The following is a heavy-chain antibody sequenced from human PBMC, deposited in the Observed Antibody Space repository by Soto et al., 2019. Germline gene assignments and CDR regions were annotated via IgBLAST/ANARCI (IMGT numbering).Heavy chain of an antibody. D-gene: IGHD1-1*01. Sequence: ASVKVSCKASGGTFGSNAISWVRQAPGQGLEWMGNIIPIFGTINNAQKFQGRVTITADESTNTAYMELSSLRSEDTAVYYCAREGYTFGPGEVRGAFDIWGQGTMVTVSS. CDR2: IIPIFGTI. J-gene: IGHJ3*02. CDR3: AREGYTFGPGEVRGAFDI. CDR1: GGTFGSNA. V-gene: IGHV1-69*13.